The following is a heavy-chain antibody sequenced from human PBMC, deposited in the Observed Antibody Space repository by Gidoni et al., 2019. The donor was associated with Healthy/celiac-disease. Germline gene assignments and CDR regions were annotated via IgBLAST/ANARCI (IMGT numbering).Heavy chain of an antibody. Sequence: EVQRVGSGGGWFRLGGSLRLSCPAPGSPFSTYAMHWVRQAPGKGLEYVSSISSDGGSTYYASSVKGRFTISRDNSKNMVYLQMGSLRAEDMAVYYCARGGRYSNYVYDYWGQGTLVTVSS. V-gene: IGHV3-64*01. J-gene: IGHJ4*02. CDR1: GSPFSTYA. CDR2: ISSDGGST. CDR3: ARGGRYSNYVYDY. D-gene: IGHD4-4*01.